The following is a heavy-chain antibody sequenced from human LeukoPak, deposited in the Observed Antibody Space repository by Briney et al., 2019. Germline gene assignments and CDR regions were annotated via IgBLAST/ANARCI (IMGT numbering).Heavy chain of an antibody. D-gene: IGHD6-19*01. V-gene: IGHV3-48*03. CDR2: ISSSGSTI. CDR1: GFTFSSYE. Sequence: GGSLRLSCAASGFTFSSYEMNWVRQAPGKGLEWVSYISSSGSTIYYADSVKGRFTISRDNAKNSLYLQMNSLRAEDTAVYYCARDPAAYSSGSKTFEPWGQGTLVTVSS. J-gene: IGHJ5*02. CDR3: ARDPAAYSSGSKTFEP.